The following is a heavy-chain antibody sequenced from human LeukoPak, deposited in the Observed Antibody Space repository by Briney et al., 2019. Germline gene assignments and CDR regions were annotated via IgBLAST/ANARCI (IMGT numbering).Heavy chain of an antibody. Sequence: ASVKVSCKASGYNFIDYNINWFREAPGQGLEWLGFIDPDSGKTGFGQRLQGRITVTRNTSTSTAYMELSSLGHDDTAIYYCARRYSSDWFSSLYFDSWGQGTLVTVAS. CDR1: GYNFIDYN. V-gene: IGHV1-8*01. CDR2: IDPDSGKT. CDR3: ARRYSSDWFSSLYFDS. J-gene: IGHJ4*02. D-gene: IGHD6-19*01.